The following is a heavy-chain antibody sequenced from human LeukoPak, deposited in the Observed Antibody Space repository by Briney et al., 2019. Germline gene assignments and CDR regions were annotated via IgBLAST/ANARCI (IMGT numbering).Heavy chain of an antibody. CDR3: ARHSGIPAPGTRDNSYHMDV. D-gene: IGHD6-13*01. Sequence: SEILSLTCSVSGGSISGYCWSWIRQTPGKGLEWIAYIYSSGTTNYNPSLESRVTISVDTSKNQFSLKMSSLTATDTAVYYCARHSGIPAPGTRDNSYHMDVWGKGTRSPSP. CDR1: GGSISGYC. CDR2: IYSSGTT. J-gene: IGHJ6*03. V-gene: IGHV4-59*08.